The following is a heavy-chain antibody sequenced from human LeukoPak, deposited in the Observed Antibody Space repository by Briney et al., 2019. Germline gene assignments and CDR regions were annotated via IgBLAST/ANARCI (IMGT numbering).Heavy chain of an antibody. D-gene: IGHD5-24*01. J-gene: IGHJ5*02. Sequence: SVKVSCKASGGTFSSYTISWVRQAPGQGLEWMGRIIPILGIANYAQKFQGRVTITADKSTSTAYMELSSLRAEDTAVYYCARDQRRDGYNFSWGQGTLVTVSS. CDR2: IIPILGIA. V-gene: IGHV1-69*04. CDR3: ARDQRRDGYNFS. CDR1: GGTFSSYT.